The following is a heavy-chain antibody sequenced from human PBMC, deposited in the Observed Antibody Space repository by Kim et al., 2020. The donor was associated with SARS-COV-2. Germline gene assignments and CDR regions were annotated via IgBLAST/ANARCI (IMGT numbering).Heavy chain of an antibody. CDR1: GFTFSSYG. J-gene: IGHJ4*02. V-gene: IGHV3-30*03. D-gene: IGHD3-22*01. CDR2: ISYDGSNK. CDR3: ARDQSTYYYDNTGYYFDY. Sequence: GGSLRLSCAASGFTFSSYGMHWVRQAPGKGLEWVAVISYDGSNKYYADSVKGRFTISRDNSKNTLYLQMHSLRAEDTAVYYCARDQSTYYYDNTGYYFDYWGQGTLVTVSS.